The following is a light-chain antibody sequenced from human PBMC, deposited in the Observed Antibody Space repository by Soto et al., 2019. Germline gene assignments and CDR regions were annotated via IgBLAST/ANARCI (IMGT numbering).Light chain of an antibody. CDR2: EVR. V-gene: IGLV2-14*01. Sequence: QSVLTQPASVSGSPGQSITISCTGTSSDVGSYNYVSWYQQHPGKAPKLMIYEVRNRPSGVSDRFSGSKSGNTASLTISGLQAEDEADYYCSSFTRSSTYVFGSGTKLTVL. CDR3: SSFTRSSTYV. J-gene: IGLJ1*01. CDR1: SSDVGSYNY.